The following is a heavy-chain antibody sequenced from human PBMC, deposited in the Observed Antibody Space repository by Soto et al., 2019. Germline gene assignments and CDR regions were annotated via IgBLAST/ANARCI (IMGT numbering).Heavy chain of an antibody. D-gene: IGHD6-19*01. CDR1: GYSISTGFN. V-gene: IGHV4-38-2*02. Sequence: KPSETLSPTCAVSGYSISTGFNWAWIRQPPGKGLEWIGSIYHSGSTYYNLSLKSRVTISSDASKNQISLKLSSVTAADTALYYCARDWGTGFYRLDSWGQGTLVTVSS. CDR2: IYHSGST. J-gene: IGHJ4*02. CDR3: ARDWGTGFYRLDS.